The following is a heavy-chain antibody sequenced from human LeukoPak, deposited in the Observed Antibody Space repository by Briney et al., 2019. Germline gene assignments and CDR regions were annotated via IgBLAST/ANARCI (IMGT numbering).Heavy chain of an antibody. CDR3: ARVIFPSSSWGGDAFDI. CDR2: IYYSGST. V-gene: IGHV4-39*07. Sequence: PSETLSLTCTVSGGSISSSSYYWGWIRQPPGKGLEWIGSIYYSGSTNYNPSLKSRVTISVDTSKNQFSLKLSSVTAADTAVYYCARVIFPSSSWGGDAFDIWGQGTMVTVSS. J-gene: IGHJ3*02. D-gene: IGHD6-13*01. CDR1: GGSISSSSYY.